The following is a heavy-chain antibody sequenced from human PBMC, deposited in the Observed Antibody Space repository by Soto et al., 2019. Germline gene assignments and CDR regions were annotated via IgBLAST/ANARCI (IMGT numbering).Heavy chain of an antibody. CDR1: GFTFSSYW. D-gene: IGHD5-12*01. CDR2: IKQDGSEK. CDR3: ARDQSGYSGYGAY. Sequence: GGSLRLSCAASGFTFSSYWMSWVRQAPGKGLEWVANIKQDGSEKYYVDSVKGRFTISRDNAKNSLYLQMNSLRAEDTAVYYCARDQSGYSGYGAYWGQGTLVTVSS. J-gene: IGHJ4*02. V-gene: IGHV3-7*01.